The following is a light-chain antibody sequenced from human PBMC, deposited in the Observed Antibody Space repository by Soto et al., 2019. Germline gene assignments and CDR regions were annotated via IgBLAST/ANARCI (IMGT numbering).Light chain of an antibody. CDR1: QSVSSNY. V-gene: IGKV3-20*01. CDR2: DVS. Sequence: EIVLTQSPGTLSLSPGERATLSCRSSQSVSSNYLAWYQQNPDQAPRLVIYDVSGRATGVPDRFSGSGSGTDFTLPISRLEPEDFAVYYCQQYGSSPTFGQGTKVEIK. CDR3: QQYGSSPT. J-gene: IGKJ1*01.